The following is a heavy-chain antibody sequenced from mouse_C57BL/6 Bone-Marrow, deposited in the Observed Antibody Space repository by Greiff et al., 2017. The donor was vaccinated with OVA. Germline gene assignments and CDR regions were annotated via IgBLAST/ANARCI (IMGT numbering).Heavy chain of an antibody. Sequence: VHLVESGAELVRPGTSVKVSCKASGYAFTNYLIEWVKQRPGQGLEWIGVINPGSGGTNYNEKFKGKATLTADKSSSTAYMQLSSLTSEDSAVYFCARDPYYWGQGTTLTVSS. CDR3: ARDPYY. CDR2: INPGSGGT. V-gene: IGHV1-54*01. J-gene: IGHJ2*01. CDR1: GYAFTNYL.